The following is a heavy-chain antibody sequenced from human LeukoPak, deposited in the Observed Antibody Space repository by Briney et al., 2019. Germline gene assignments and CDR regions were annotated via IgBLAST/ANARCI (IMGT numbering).Heavy chain of an antibody. Sequence: SETLSLTCTVSGGSISSSSYYWGWIRQPPGKGLEWIGSIYHSGSTYYNPSLKSRVTISVDTSKNQFSLKLSSVTAADTAVYYCARQFMSAFDIWGQGTMVTVSS. CDR1: GGSISSSSYY. CDR3: ARQFMSAFDI. V-gene: IGHV4-39*01. J-gene: IGHJ3*02. CDR2: IYHSGST. D-gene: IGHD3-16*01.